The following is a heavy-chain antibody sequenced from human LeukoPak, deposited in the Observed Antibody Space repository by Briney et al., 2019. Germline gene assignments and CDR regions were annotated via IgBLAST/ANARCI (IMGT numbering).Heavy chain of an antibody. V-gene: IGHV4-39*01. CDR3: ARRPYSFNWFDP. CDR2: IYYSGST. Sequence: SETLSLTCTVSGGSISSSSYYWGWIRQPPGKGLEWIGSIYYSGSTYYNPSLKSRVTISVDTSKNQFSLKLSSVTAADTAVYYCARRPYSFNWFDPWGQGTLVTVSS. J-gene: IGHJ5*02. D-gene: IGHD4-11*01. CDR1: GGSISSSSYY.